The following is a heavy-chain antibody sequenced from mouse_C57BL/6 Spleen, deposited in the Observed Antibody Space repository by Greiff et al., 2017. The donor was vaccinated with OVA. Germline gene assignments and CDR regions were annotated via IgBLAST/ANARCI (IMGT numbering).Heavy chain of an antibody. CDR2: IYPGSGST. J-gene: IGHJ4*01. Sequence: QVQLQQPGAELVKPGASVMMSCKASGYTFTSNWITWVKQRPGQGLEWIGDIYPGSGSTNYNEKFKSKATRTVDTSSSTAYMQRSSLTSEDSAVYYCARNSMDYWGQGTSVTVSS. CDR1: GYTFTSNW. CDR3: ARNSMDY. V-gene: IGHV1-55*01.